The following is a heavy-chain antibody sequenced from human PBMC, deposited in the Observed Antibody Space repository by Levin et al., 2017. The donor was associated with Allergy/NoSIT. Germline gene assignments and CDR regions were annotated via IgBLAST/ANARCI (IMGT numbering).Heavy chain of an antibody. Sequence: GESLKISCAASGFTFSSYWMSWVRQAPGKGLEWVANIKQDGSEKYYVDSVKGRFTISRDNAKNSLYLQMNSLRAEDTAVYYCARDTFGLPNYFDYWGQGTLVTVSS. CDR1: GFTFSSYW. D-gene: IGHD4-11*01. CDR3: ARDTFGLPNYFDY. V-gene: IGHV3-7*04. CDR2: IKQDGSEK. J-gene: IGHJ4*02.